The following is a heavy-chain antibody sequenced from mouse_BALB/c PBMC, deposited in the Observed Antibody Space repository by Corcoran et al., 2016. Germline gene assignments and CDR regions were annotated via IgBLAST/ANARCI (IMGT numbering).Heavy chain of an antibody. V-gene: IGHV1-7*01. D-gene: IGHD2-1*01. CDR1: GYTFTSYW. J-gene: IGHJ3*01. Sequence: QVQLQQSGAELAKPGASVKMSCKASGYTFTSYWMHWVKQRPGQGLEWIGYINPSTGYTEYNQKFKDKATLTADKSSSTAYMQLSSLTSEDSAVYYYARRDGNWFAYWGQGTLVTVSA. CDR3: ARRDGNWFAY. CDR2: INPSTGYT.